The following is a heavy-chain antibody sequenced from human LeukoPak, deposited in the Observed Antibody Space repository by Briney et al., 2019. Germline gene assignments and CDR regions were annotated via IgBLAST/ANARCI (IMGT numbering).Heavy chain of an antibody. Sequence: ASVKVSCKASGYTFTSYGISWVRQAPGQGLEWMGWISAYNGNTNYAQKLQGRVTMTTDTSMSTAYMELRSLRSDDTAVYYCARVRPVAATRLYYYYGMDVWGQGTTVTVSS. V-gene: IGHV1-18*01. D-gene: IGHD2-15*01. CDR1: GYTFTSYG. CDR3: ARVRPVAATRLYYYYGMDV. CDR2: ISAYNGNT. J-gene: IGHJ6*02.